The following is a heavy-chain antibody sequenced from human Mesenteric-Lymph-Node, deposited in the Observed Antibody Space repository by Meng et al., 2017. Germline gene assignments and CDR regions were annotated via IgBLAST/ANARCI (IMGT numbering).Heavy chain of an antibody. CDR3: ARVGREAIESSGWIGYFDY. V-gene: IGHV3-30*01. CDR2: ISYEGSNK. J-gene: IGHJ4*02. CDR1: GFTFSSQA. Sequence: GESLKTPCAAPGFTFSSQAMHRVRQAPGKGLEWVAVISYEGSNKYYADSVKGRFSISRDNSKNTLSLQMNSLRADDTAVYYCARVGREAIESSGWIGYFDYWGQGTLVTVYS. D-gene: IGHD6-19*01.